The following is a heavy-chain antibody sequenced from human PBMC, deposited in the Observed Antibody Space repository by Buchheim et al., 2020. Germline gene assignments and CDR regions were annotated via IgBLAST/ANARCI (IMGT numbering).Heavy chain of an antibody. D-gene: IGHD3-3*01. J-gene: IGHJ6*03. CDR1: GYTFTSYD. CDR3: ARAYDFWSGYYTGRAYYYYMDV. V-gene: IGHV1-8*01. Sequence: QVQLVQSGAEVKKPGASVKVSCKASGYTFTSYDINWVRQATGQGLEWMGWMNPNSGNTGYAQKFQGRVTMTRNTSISTAYMELSSLGSEDTAVYYCARAYDFWSGYYTGRAYYYYMDVWGKGTT. CDR2: MNPNSGNT.